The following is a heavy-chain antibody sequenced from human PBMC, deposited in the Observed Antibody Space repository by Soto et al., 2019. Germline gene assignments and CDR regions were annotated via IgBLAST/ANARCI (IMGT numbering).Heavy chain of an antibody. CDR2: IIPIFNTA. CDR1: GGTFSNYA. J-gene: IGHJ4*02. Sequence: SVKVSCKASGGTFSNYAISWVRQAPGQGLEWMGGIIPIFNTANYAQKFQGRVTITRDTSASTAHMELSSLRSEDTAVYYCAYDSSGYLDYWGQGTLVTVSS. CDR3: AYDSSGYLDY. V-gene: IGHV1-69*05. D-gene: IGHD3-22*01.